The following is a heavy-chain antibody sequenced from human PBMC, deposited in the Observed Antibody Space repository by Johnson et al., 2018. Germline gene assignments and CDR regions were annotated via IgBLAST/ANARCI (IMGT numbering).Heavy chain of an antibody. Sequence: VQLQESGGGLGQPGGSLRLSCVGSGFTFSTNVMSWVRQAPGKGLEWVAYISGSGGATYYAESVKGRFTISRDNSKNTLFLQMNILRVEETAKYFCTQDAGGGYCNTISCYAENGGRGTLVTVSS. V-gene: IGHV3-23*01. J-gene: IGHJ1*01. CDR3: TQDAGGGYCNTISCYAEN. CDR2: ISGSGGAT. CDR1: GFTFSTNV. D-gene: IGHD2-2*01.